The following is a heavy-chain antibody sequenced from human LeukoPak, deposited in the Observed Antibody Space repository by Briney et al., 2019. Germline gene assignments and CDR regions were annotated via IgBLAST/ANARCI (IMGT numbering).Heavy chain of an antibody. J-gene: IGHJ4*02. CDR3: ASGYDLDY. V-gene: IGHV4-61*02. CDR2: IYTSGST. Sequence: SETLSLTCTVSGGSISSGSYYWSWIRQPAGKGLEWIGRIYTSGSTNYNPSLKSRVTISVDTSKNQFSLKLSSMTAADTAVYYCASGYDLDYWGQGPWSPSPQ. CDR1: GGSISSGSYY. D-gene: IGHD5-12*01.